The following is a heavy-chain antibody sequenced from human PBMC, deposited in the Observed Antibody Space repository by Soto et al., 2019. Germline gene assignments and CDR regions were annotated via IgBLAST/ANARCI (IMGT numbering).Heavy chain of an antibody. CDR1: GYTFTSYA. CDR2: INAGNGNT. J-gene: IGHJ6*02. V-gene: IGHV1-3*01. Sequence: QVQLVQSGAEVKKPGASVKVSCKASGYTFTSYAIHWVRQAPGQRLEWMGWINAGNGNTKYSQKSQXXVTITRDTSASTAYMELSSLRYEDTAVYYCAIAPGSGGMDVWGQGTTVTVSS. CDR3: AIAPGSGGMDV. D-gene: IGHD3-10*01.